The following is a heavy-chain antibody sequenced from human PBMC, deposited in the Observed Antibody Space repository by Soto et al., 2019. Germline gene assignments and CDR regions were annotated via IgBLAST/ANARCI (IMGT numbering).Heavy chain of an antibody. D-gene: IGHD6-19*01. CDR1: GFTFSSYS. V-gene: IGHV3-21*01. J-gene: IGHJ4*02. CDR3: ARDSNPRVFLAQSIAVAGQDFDY. CDR2: ISSSSSYI. Sequence: GGSLRLSCAASGFTFSSYSMNWVRQAPGKGLEWVSSISSSSSYIYYADSVKGRFTISRDNAKNSLYLQMNSLRAEDTAVYYCARDSNPRVFLAQSIAVAGQDFDYWGQGTLVTVSS.